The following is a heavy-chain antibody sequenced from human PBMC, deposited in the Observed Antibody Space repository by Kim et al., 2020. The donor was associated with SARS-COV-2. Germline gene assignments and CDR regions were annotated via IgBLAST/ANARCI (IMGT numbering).Heavy chain of an antibody. CDR1: GYSFTSYW. CDR3: VLTSDGYCSGGSCHTWFDP. V-gene: IGHV5-10-1*01. Sequence: GESLKISCKGSGYSFTSYWISWVRQMPGKGLEWMGRIDPSDSYTNYSPSFQGHVTISADKSISTAYLQWSSLKASDTAMYYCVLTSDGYCSGGSCHTWFDPWGQGTLVTVSS. CDR2: IDPSDSYT. D-gene: IGHD2-15*01. J-gene: IGHJ5*02.